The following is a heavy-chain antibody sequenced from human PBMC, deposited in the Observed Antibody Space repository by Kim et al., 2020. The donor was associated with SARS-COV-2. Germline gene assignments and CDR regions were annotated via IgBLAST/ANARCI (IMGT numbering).Heavy chain of an antibody. J-gene: IGHJ4*02. V-gene: IGHV3-30*18. CDR2: ISYDGSNK. CDR3: AKVLGSEFDY. CDR1: GFTFSSYG. Sequence: GGSLRPSCAASGFTFSSYGMHWVRQAPGKGLEWVAVISYDGSNKYYADSVKGRFTISRDNSKNTLYLQMNSLRAEDTAVYYCAKVLGSEFDYWGQGTLVT. D-gene: IGHD2-15*01.